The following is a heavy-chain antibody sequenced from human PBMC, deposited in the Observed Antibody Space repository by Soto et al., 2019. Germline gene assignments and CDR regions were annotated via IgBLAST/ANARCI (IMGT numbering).Heavy chain of an antibody. J-gene: IGHJ4*02. CDR1: GFNFSTYG. CDR2: IWYDGSNK. D-gene: IGHD2-21*02. Sequence: QVQLVESGGGVVQPGRSLRLSCAASGFNFSTYGMYWVRQAPGKGLEWVAVIWYDGSNKYYADSVKGRFTISRDNSKNTLYLQMNSLRAEDTAVYYCARERCSGGDCYFDYWGQGTLVTVSS. V-gene: IGHV3-33*01. CDR3: ARERCSGGDCYFDY.